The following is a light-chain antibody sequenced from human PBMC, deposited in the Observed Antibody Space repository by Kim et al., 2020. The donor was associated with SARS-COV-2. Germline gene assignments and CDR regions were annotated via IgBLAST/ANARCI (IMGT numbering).Light chain of an antibody. V-gene: IGLV1-44*01. CDR3: AAWDDSVKGPL. CDR1: RSNIGSNT. Sequence: GQRVTIACSGSRSNIGSNTVSWYQQLPGTAPKLLIYIDDQRPSGVPNRVSGSKSGTSASLAISGLQSEDEADYYCAAWDDSVKGPLFGGGTKLTVL. CDR2: IDD. J-gene: IGLJ3*02.